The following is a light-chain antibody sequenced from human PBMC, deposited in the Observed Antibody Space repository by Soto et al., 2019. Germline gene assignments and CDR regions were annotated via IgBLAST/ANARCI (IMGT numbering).Light chain of an antibody. Sequence: QPVLTQPPSASGSPGQSVTISCTGTSSDVAAYNYVSWYQQHPGKAPKLMIYEVSKRPSGVPDRFSGSKSGNTASLTVSGLQAEDEADYYCSSYAGSNNLVFGGGTKVTVL. CDR2: EVS. V-gene: IGLV2-8*01. CDR3: SSYAGSNNLV. J-gene: IGLJ2*01. CDR1: SSDVAAYNY.